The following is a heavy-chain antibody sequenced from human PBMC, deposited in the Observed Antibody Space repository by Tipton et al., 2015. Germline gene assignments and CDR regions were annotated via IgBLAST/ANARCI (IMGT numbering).Heavy chain of an antibody. CDR3: AGHRDSSGYYQHDGFNI. J-gene: IGHJ3*02. V-gene: IGHV5-51*01. CDR1: GYSFNNYW. Sequence: QLVQSGAEVKKSGESLKISCKASGYSFNNYWIGWVRQMPGKGLELMGIIYPGDSETTYSPSFQGQVTISADKSISTAYLQWSSLKASDTAMYYCAGHRDSSGYYQHDGFNIWGQGTMVTVSS. CDR2: IYPGDSET. D-gene: IGHD3-22*01.